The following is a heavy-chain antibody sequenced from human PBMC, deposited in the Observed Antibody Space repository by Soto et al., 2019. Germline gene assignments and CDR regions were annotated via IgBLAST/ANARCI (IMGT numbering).Heavy chain of an antibody. CDR1: GGSISSYY. Sequence: PSETLSLTCTVSGGSISSYYWSWIRQPPGKGLEWIGYIYYSGSTNYNPSLKSRVTISVDTSKNQFSLKLSSVTAADTAVYYCARRVIGIFKVRAVTGIYVWAQRTT. J-gene: IGHJ6*02. CDR2: IYYSGST. V-gene: IGHV4-59*01. D-gene: IGHD3-10*01. CDR3: ARRVIGIFKVRAVTGIYV.